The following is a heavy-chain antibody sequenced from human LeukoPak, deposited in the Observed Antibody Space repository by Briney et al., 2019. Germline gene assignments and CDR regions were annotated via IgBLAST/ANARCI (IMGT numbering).Heavy chain of an antibody. CDR3: ARVFKGATRYYYYGMDV. J-gene: IGHJ6*02. V-gene: IGHV1-2*02. Sequence: ASVKVSCKASGYTFTCYYMHWVRQAPGQGLEWMGWINPNSGGTNYAQKFQGRVTMTRETSISTAYMELSRLRSDDTAVYYCARVFKGATRYYYYGMDVWGQGTTVTVSS. CDR1: GYTFTCYY. CDR2: INPNSGGT. D-gene: IGHD1-26*01.